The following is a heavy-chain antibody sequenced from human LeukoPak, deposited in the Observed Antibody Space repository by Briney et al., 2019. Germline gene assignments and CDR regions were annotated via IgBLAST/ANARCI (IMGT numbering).Heavy chain of an antibody. CDR1: GGSISSYY. Sequence: SETLSLTCTVSGGSISSYYWSWIRQPPGKGLEWIGYIYYSGSTNYNPSLKSRVTISVDTSKNQFSLKLSSVTAEDTAVYYCAREIPNIITMVRGVTNDAFDIWGQGTMVTVSS. CDR3: AREIPNIITMVRGVTNDAFDI. V-gene: IGHV4-59*01. CDR2: IYYSGST. D-gene: IGHD3-10*01. J-gene: IGHJ3*02.